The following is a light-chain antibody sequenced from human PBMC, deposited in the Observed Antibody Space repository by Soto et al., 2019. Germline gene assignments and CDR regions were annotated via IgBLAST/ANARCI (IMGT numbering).Light chain of an antibody. CDR3: QQSYSTPRT. J-gene: IGKJ1*01. CDR1: QDISGW. V-gene: IGKV1D-12*01. Sequence: DIQMTQSPSSVSASVGDRVTITCRASQDISGWLAWFQQKPGKAPNLLIYAASILQSGVPSRFSGSGSGTDFTLTITYLQPEDFATYYCQQSYSTPRTFGQGTKVDIK. CDR2: AAS.